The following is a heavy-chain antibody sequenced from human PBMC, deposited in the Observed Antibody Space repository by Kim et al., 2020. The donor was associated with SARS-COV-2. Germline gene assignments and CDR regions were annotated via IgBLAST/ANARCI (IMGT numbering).Heavy chain of an antibody. Sequence: GGSLRLSCAASGFTFDDYAMHWVRQAPGKGLEWVSGISWNSGSIGYADSVKGRFTISRDNAKNSLYLQMNSLRAEDTALYYCAKAMDGSGWRQVDYWGQGTLVTVSS. CDR3: AKAMDGSGWRQVDY. D-gene: IGHD6-19*01. CDR1: GFTFDDYA. CDR2: ISWNSGSI. J-gene: IGHJ4*02. V-gene: IGHV3-9*01.